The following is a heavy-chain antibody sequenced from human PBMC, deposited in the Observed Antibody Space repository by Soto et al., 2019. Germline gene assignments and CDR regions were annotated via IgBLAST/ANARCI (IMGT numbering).Heavy chain of an antibody. CDR3: ARDGYGSSFDY. V-gene: IGHV1-18*01. J-gene: IGHJ4*02. CDR1: GYTFINYG. D-gene: IGHD5-12*01. Sequence: QIQLVQSGDEVRKPGAGVKVSCKASGYTFINYGISWVRQATGQGLEWMGWISVYNGHTKDAQNFQDRVTMTTDTSTTTAYMELRSLRSDDTAVYYCARDGYGSSFDYWGQGSLVTVSS. CDR2: ISVYNGHT.